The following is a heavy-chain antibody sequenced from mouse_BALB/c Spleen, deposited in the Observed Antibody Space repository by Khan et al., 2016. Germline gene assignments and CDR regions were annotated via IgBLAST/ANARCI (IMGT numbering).Heavy chain of an antibody. D-gene: IGHD2-1*01. CDR2: INTYTGEP. CDR3: AREGGYGSYFDY. CDR1: GYTFTNYG. J-gene: IGHJ2*02. Sequence: QVQLQQSGPELKKPGETVKISCKASGYTFTNYGMNWVKQAPGKGLKWMGWINTYTGEPTYADDFKGRFAFSLETSANTAYLQINNLKNEDMATYFCAREGGYGSYFDYWGQGTSLTVSS. V-gene: IGHV9-1*02.